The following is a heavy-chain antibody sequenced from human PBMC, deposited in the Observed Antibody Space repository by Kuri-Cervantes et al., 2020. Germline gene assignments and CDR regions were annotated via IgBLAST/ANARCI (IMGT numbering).Heavy chain of an antibody. Sequence: GGSLRLSCAASGFTFSSYWMHWVRQAPGKGLVWVSRINSDGSSTSYADSVKGRFTISRDNAKNTLYLQMNSLRAEDTAVYYCAREARITMVRGVLFDYWGQGTLVTVSS. CDR3: AREARITMVRGVLFDY. CDR2: INSDGSST. D-gene: IGHD3-10*01. CDR1: GFTFSSYW. J-gene: IGHJ4*02. V-gene: IGHV3-74*01.